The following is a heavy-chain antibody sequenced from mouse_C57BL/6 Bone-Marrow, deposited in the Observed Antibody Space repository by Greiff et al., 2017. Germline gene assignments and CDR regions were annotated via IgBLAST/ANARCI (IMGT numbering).Heavy chain of an antibody. Sequence: VKLVESGAELVRPGTSVKLSCKASGYTFTSYWMHWVKQRPGQGLEWIGVIDPSDSYTNYNQKFKGKATLTVDTSSSTAYMQLSSLTSEDSAVYDCARRGTGTGFAYWGQGTLVTVSA. V-gene: IGHV1-59*01. J-gene: IGHJ3*01. CDR1: GYTFTSYW. CDR3: ARRGTGTGFAY. CDR2: IDPSDSYT. D-gene: IGHD4-1*01.